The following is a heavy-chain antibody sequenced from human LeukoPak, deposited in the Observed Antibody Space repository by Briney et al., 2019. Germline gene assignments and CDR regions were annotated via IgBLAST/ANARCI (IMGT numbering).Heavy chain of an antibody. CDR2: FSPENGEA. CDR3: ATYLSSSSSLFDY. CDR1: GYTLSEVS. D-gene: IGHD6-6*01. V-gene: IGHV1-24*01. J-gene: IGHJ4*02. Sequence: ASVEVSCKVSGYTLSEVSMHWVRQPPGKGLEWMGGFSPENGEAVYAQKFQGRVTMTEDTSTDTATMDLSSLRSEDTAVSFCATYLSSSSSLFDYWGQGTLITVSS.